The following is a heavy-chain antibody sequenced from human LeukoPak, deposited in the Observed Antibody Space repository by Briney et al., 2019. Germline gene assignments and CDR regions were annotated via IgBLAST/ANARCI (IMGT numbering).Heavy chain of an antibody. J-gene: IGHJ4*02. Sequence: SETLSLTCTVSGGSISSYYWSWVRQPPGKGLEWIGYIYYSGSTNYNPSLKSRVTISVDTSKNQFSLKLSSVTAADTAVYYCARVYDSSGYYFDYWGQGTLVTVSS. CDR1: GGSISSYY. CDR2: IYYSGST. CDR3: ARVYDSSGYYFDY. D-gene: IGHD3-22*01. V-gene: IGHV4-59*01.